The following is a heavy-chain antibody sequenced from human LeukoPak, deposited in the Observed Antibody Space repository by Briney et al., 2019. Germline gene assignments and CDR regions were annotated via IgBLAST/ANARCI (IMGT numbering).Heavy chain of an antibody. CDR1: GFTFSSYG. Sequence: GGSLRLSCAASGFTFSSYGMSWVRQAPGKGLEWVSAISGTGGTTYYADSVKGRFTISRDNSKNTLYLQMNSLRAEDTAVYYCAKDQGSTMTTGGVFDYWGQGTLVTVSS. CDR3: AKDQGSTMTTGGVFDY. J-gene: IGHJ4*02. CDR2: ISGTGGTT. V-gene: IGHV3-23*01. D-gene: IGHD4-17*01.